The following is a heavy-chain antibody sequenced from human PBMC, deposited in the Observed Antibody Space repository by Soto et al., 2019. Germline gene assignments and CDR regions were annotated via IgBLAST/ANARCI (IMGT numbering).Heavy chain of an antibody. J-gene: IGHJ5*02. CDR3: STRAYDTNGYYRFDP. CDR1: GGSFSGHS. V-gene: IGHV4-34*01. CDR2: INHSGRV. Sequence: PSKTRSLTCAVYGGSFSGHSWTWIRQSPGKGLEWIGDINHSGRVNYSPSLKSRVTISLDTSKNQFSLTLSAVTAADTAMYYCSTRAYDTNGYYRFDPWGQGTLVTVSS. D-gene: IGHD3-22*01.